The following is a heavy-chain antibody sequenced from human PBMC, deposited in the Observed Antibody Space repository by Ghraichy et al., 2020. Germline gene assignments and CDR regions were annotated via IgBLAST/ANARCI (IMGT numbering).Heavy chain of an antibody. D-gene: IGHD2-21*02. Sequence: GGSLRLSCAASGFTFSSYSMNWVRQAPGKGLEWVSYISSSSSTIYYADSVKGRFTISRDNAKNSLYLQMNSLRAEDTAVYYCARVPYCGGDCYLPSDYWGQGTLVTVSS. CDR1: GFTFSSYS. CDR2: ISSSSSTI. V-gene: IGHV3-48*01. J-gene: IGHJ4*02. CDR3: ARVPYCGGDCYLPSDY.